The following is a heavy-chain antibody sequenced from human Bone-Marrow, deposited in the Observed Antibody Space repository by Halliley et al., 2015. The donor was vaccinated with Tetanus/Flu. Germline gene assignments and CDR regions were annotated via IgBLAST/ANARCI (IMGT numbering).Heavy chain of an antibody. CDR1: GFTFRRHW. D-gene: IGHD6-13*01. Sequence: AASGFTFRRHWMHWVRQAPGKGLLWVSRIDYDGGTLDYAASVEGRFTISRDNAANTLYLQMNSLRVEDSAVYYCSRNSWGIVFWGQATLVTVSS. J-gene: IGHJ4*02. CDR3: SRNSWGIVF. CDR2: IDYDGGTL. V-gene: IGHV3-74*01.